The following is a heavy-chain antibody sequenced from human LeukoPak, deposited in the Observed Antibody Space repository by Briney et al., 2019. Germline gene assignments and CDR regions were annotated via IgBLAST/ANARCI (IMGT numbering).Heavy chain of an antibody. D-gene: IGHD5-12*01. CDR2: IYSSGST. V-gene: IGHV4-39*01. CDR1: GASISSGSNY. J-gene: IGHJ5*02. Sequence: SETLSLTCTVSGASISSGSNYWGWIRQPPGKTLEWIGSIYSSGSTYYNPSLKSRVTISVDTSKNQFSLKLNSVTAADTAVYYCARGGYSDYDWFDVWGQGTLVTVSS. CDR3: ARGGYSDYDWFDV.